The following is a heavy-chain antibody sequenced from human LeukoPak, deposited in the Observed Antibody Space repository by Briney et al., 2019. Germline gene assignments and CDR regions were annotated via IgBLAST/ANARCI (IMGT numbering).Heavy chain of an antibody. Sequence: GGSLRLSCAASGFTFSTYEMNWVRQAPGKGLEWVSYISSSGSTIYYADSVKGRFTISRDNAKNSLYLQMNSLRDEDTAVYYCAKGLFYFDYWGQGTLVTVSS. J-gene: IGHJ4*02. CDR3: AKGLFYFDY. CDR1: GFTFSTYE. V-gene: IGHV3-48*03. D-gene: IGHD2-15*01. CDR2: ISSSGSTI.